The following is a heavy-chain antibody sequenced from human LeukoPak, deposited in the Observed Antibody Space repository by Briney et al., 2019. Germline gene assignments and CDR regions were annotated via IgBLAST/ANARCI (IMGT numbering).Heavy chain of an antibody. CDR3: ASGNWRYYFRY. Sequence: SETPSLTCSVSGGSISSYYWNWIRQPPGKGLEWIGCIYYNGNTNYSPSLKSRVTISVDTSKNQFSLKLSSMTAADTAVYYCASGNWRYYFRYWGQGTLLTVSS. CDR1: GGSISSYY. D-gene: IGHD1-1*01. CDR2: IYYNGNT. J-gene: IGHJ4*02. V-gene: IGHV4-59*01.